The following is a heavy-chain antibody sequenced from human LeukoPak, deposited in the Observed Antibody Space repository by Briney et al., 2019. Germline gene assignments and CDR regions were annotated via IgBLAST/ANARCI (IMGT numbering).Heavy chain of an antibody. J-gene: IGHJ5*02. V-gene: IGHV1-69*13. D-gene: IGHD3-10*01. CDR1: GGTFSSYA. CDR3: ARAPYYYAPPKS. CDR2: IRPIFGTA. Sequence: PGASVKLSRKASGGTFSSYAISWARQAPGQGLECMGGIRPIFGTANYAQKFQGRVPITADESTSTAYMELSSLRSEDTAVFYCARAPYYYAPPKSWGQGALGTVSS.